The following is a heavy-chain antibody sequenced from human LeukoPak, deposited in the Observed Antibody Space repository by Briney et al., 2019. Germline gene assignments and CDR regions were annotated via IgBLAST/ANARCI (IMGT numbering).Heavy chain of an antibody. J-gene: IGHJ4*02. CDR1: GFTFSSYA. Sequence: GGSLRLSCAASGFTFSSYAMSWVRQAPGKGLEWVSAISGSGGSTYYADSVKGRFTISRDNSKNTLYLQMNSLRAEDTAVYYYAKQSGPYYDILTGYYFDYWGQGTLVTVSS. D-gene: IGHD3-9*01. CDR3: AKQSGPYYDILTGYYFDY. V-gene: IGHV3-23*01. CDR2: ISGSGGST.